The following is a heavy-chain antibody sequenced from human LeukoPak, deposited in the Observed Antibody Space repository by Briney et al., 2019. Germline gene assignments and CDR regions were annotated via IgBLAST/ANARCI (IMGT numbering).Heavy chain of an antibody. Sequence: GGSLRLSCAASGFTFSDYSMSWFRQAPGKGREWVSYISSSGSTMYYTGSVKGRFTISRDNAKNSLYLQMNGLRAEDTAVYYCARDPCSSTICYITGAFDIWGQGTMVTVSS. J-gene: IGHJ3*02. CDR2: ISSSGSTM. D-gene: IGHD2-2*02. CDR3: ARDPCSSTICYITGAFDI. V-gene: IGHV3-11*01. CDR1: GFTFSDYS.